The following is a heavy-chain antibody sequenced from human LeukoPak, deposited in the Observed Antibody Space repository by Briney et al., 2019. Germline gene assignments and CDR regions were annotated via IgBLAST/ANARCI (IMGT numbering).Heavy chain of an antibody. CDR1: GLNFRSYL. V-gene: IGHV3-7*03. CDR3: ARDGHPFDY. J-gene: IGHJ4*02. CDR2: INQDGTEQ. Sequence: GGSLRLSYAASGLNFRSYLLSWVGQAPGKGLEWVDNINQDGTEQYYLDSVKGRFTISRDNAKKSLNLQMNSLRAEDTALYYCARDGHPFDYWGQGTLVTVSS.